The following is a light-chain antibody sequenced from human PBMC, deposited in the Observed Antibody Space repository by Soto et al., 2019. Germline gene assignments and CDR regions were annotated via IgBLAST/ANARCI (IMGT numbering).Light chain of an antibody. J-gene: IGKJ2*01. V-gene: IGKV3-15*01. CDR2: GAS. Sequence: EIVMTQSPATLSVSPGERATLSCRASQNVNFNLAWYQQKVGQAPRLLISGASTRASGVPSRFSGSGSGTEFTLTISGLQSEDFAIYYCQQYNNWPRTFGQGTNLEI. CDR3: QQYNNWPRT. CDR1: QNVNFN.